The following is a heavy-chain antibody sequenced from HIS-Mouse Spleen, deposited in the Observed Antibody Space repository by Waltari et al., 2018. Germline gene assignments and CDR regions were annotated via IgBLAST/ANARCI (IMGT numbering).Heavy chain of an antibody. D-gene: IGHD1-26*01. CDR1: GLTFSSYC. CDR3: AKVNSGSYYFDY. J-gene: IGHJ4*02. Sequence: QVQLVESGGGVVQPGRSLRRSCAASGLTFSSYCMHLLSQAPGKGLEWVAVISYDGSNKYYADSVKGRFTISRDNSKNTLYLQMNSLRAEDTAVYYCAKVNSGSYYFDYWGQGTLVTVSS. V-gene: IGHV3-30*18. CDR2: ISYDGSNK.